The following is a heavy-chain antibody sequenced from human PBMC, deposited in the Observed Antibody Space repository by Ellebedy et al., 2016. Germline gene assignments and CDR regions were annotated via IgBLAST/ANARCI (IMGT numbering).Heavy chain of an antibody. V-gene: IGHV1-18*04. CDR1: GYTFTTFS. Sequence: ASVKVSCTASGYTFTTFSITWVRQVPGQGLEWMGFVNTFSGNTKFAQKFQGRVSMTTYSSTHTAYMDLRSLRSDDTAMYYCAKTSGWGYGENWGQGTLVTVSS. J-gene: IGHJ4*02. D-gene: IGHD3-10*01. CDR3: AKTSGWGYGEN. CDR2: VNTFSGNT.